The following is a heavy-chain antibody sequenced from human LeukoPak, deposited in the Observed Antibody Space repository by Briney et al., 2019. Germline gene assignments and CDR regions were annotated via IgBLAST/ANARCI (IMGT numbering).Heavy chain of an antibody. Sequence: ASVTVSCTASGYTFTSYGIGWVRQAPGQGLEWMGWISAYNGNTNYAQKLQGRVTMTTDTSTSTAYMELRSLRSDDTAVYYCARAAGIAGDYWGQGTLVTVSS. D-gene: IGHD6-13*01. CDR2: ISAYNGNT. V-gene: IGHV1-18*01. CDR1: GYTFTSYG. J-gene: IGHJ4*02. CDR3: ARAAGIAGDY.